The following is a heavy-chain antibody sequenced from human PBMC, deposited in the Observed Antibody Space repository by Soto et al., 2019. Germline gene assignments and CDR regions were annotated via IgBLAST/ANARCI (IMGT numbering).Heavy chain of an antibody. CDR1: GFSFSTYW. J-gene: IGHJ3*01. V-gene: IGHV3-7*01. D-gene: IGHD3-16*01. CDR3: ARTKGDVAYES. CDR2: INGDGDRK. Sequence: EVQLVESGGGLVQIGASLRLSCAASGFSFSTYWMSWVRQAPGKGLEWVANINGDGDRKYYVDSVKGRFTISRDNAKNSLVLPLDYPRVEDTAVYYCARTKGDVAYESWGQGTVVIVSS.